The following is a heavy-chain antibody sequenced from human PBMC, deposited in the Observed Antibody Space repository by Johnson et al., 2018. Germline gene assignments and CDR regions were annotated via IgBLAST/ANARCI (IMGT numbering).Heavy chain of an antibody. CDR3: AKGHDYNYPFVDY. CDR2: ITVRGDRT. Sequence: VQLVESGGGLVQPGGSLRLSCAASGFTFANYAMSWVRQAPGKGLEWVSDITVRGDRTNYADSVKGRFFISRDNSKNTLILQMNSLRAEDTAVYFCAKGHDYNYPFVDYWGQGTLVTVSS. V-gene: IGHV3-23*04. D-gene: IGHD5-24*01. CDR1: GFTFANYA. J-gene: IGHJ4*02.